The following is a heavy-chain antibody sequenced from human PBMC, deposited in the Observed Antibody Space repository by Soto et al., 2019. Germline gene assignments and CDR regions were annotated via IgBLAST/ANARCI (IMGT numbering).Heavy chain of an antibody. Sequence: PVGSLRLSCAESGFTFSSYGMHWVRQAPGKGLEWVAVIWYDGSNKYYADSVKGRFTISRDNSKNTLYLQMNSLRAEDTAVYYCAREYCSGGSCYSFYYYYYGMDVWGQGTTVTVSS. D-gene: IGHD2-15*01. V-gene: IGHV3-33*01. CDR2: IWYDGSNK. J-gene: IGHJ6*02. CDR3: AREYCSGGSCYSFYYYYYGMDV. CDR1: GFTFSSYG.